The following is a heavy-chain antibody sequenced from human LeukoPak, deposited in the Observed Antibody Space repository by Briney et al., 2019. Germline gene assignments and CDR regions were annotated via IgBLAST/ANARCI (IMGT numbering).Heavy chain of an antibody. J-gene: IGHJ4*02. CDR1: GFTFSSYA. V-gene: IGHV3-23*01. Sequence: GGSLRLSCAASGFTFSSYAMSWVRQAPGKGLEWVSGISGSGGSTYYADSVKGRFTISRDNSKNTLYVQMNSLRAEDTAVYCAKDLIGGNLRFLEWLLFDHWGQGTLVTVSS. CDR2: ISGSGGST. D-gene: IGHD3-3*01. CDR3: AKDLIGGNLRFLEWLLFDH.